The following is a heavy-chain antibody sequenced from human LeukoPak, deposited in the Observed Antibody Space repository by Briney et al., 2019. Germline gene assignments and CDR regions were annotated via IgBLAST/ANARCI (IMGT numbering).Heavy chain of an antibody. CDR3: ARSSGRSPNRDYMDV. J-gene: IGHJ6*03. D-gene: IGHD1-14*01. Sequence: GGSLRLSCAASGFTFSSYYMHWVRQAPGQGLEWMGIINPSGGSTSYAQKFQGRVTMTRDTSTSTVYMELSSLRSDDTAMYYCARSSGRSPNRDYMDVWGKGTTVTISS. CDR2: INPSGGST. CDR1: GFTFSSYY. V-gene: IGHV1-46*01.